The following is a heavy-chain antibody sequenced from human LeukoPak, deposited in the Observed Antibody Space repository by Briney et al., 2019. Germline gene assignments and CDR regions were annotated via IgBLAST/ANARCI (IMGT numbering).Heavy chain of an antibody. CDR1: GFTFSGYW. J-gene: IGHJ5*02. V-gene: IGHV3-74*01. Sequence: GGSLRLSCAASGFTFSGYWMQWVRQAPGKGLVWVSGINSDGRTTRYAGFVKGRFTISRDNAKNTLYLEMSSLRAEDTAVYYCARGNWFDPWGQGTLVAVSS. CDR3: ARGNWFDP. CDR2: INSDGRTT.